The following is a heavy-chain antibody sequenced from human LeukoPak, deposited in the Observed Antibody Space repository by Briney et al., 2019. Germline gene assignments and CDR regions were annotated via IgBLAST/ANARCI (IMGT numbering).Heavy chain of an antibody. CDR1: GFTFSDYW. V-gene: IGHV3-30*02. D-gene: IGHD2-2*01. Sequence: GGSLRLSCAASGFTFSDYWMHWVRQAPGKGLEWVAFIRYDGSNKYYADSVKGRFTISRDNSKNTLYLQMNSLRAEDTAVYYCAKDRVVVVPAANWFDPWGQGTLVTVSS. J-gene: IGHJ5*02. CDR2: IRYDGSNK. CDR3: AKDRVVVVPAANWFDP.